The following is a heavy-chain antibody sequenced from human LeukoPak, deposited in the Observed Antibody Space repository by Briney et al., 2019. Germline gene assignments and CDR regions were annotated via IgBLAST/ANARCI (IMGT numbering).Heavy chain of an antibody. J-gene: IGHJ4*02. D-gene: IGHD3-10*01. CDR3: ARAGSRGPYYLDY. CDR1: GFSFNDYY. V-gene: IGHV3-11*01. Sequence: GGSLRLSCAASGFSFNDYYMTWIRQAPGKGLEWVSYIDCSGFTIYYADSVKGRFTISRDNAKNSLYLQMNSLRAEDTAVYYCARAGSRGPYYLDYWGQGTLVTVSS. CDR2: IDCSGFTI.